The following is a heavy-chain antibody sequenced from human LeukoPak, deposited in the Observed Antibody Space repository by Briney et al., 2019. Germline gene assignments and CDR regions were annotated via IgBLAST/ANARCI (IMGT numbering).Heavy chain of an antibody. D-gene: IGHD5-24*01. CDR3: ARDRKDGYNYYDY. CDR2: IYSGGST. V-gene: IGHV3-53*01. Sequence: GGSLRLSCAASGFTVSSNYMSWVRQAPGKGLEWVSVIYSGGSTYYADSVKGRFTISRDNSKNTLYLQMNSLRAEDTAVYYCARDRKDGYNYYDYWGQGTLVTVSS. CDR1: GFTVSSNY. J-gene: IGHJ4*02.